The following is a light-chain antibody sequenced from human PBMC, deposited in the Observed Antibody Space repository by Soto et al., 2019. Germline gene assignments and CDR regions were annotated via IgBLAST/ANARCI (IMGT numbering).Light chain of an antibody. V-gene: IGLV2-14*01. CDR3: TSYTCSSLLV. Sequence: QSALTQPASVSGSPGQSITISCTGASSDVGGYNSVSWYQQHPGKAPKLVIYDVSNRPSGVSNRFSGSKSGNTASLTISGLQAEDEADYYCTSYTCSSLLVFGGGTKLTVL. CDR1: SSDVGGYNS. J-gene: IGLJ2*01. CDR2: DVS.